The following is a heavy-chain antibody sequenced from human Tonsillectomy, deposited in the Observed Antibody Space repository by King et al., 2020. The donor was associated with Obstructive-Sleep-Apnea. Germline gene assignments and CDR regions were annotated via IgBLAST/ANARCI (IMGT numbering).Heavy chain of an antibody. CDR2: IYDSGST. Sequence: VQLQESGPGLVKPSETLSLTCSVSGGSISGFYWSWIRQPPGKGLEWIGYIYDSGSTNYNPSLKSRGTISLDTYKKQFSLKLTSVTAADTAVYYCARVRGCELFFFDYWGQGTLVTVSS. V-gene: IGHV4-59*01. CDR1: GGSISGFY. CDR3: ARVRGCELFFFDY. J-gene: IGHJ4*02. D-gene: IGHD4/OR15-4a*01.